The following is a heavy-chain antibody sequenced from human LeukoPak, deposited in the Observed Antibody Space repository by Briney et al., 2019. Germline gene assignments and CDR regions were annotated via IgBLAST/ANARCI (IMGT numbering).Heavy chain of an antibody. D-gene: IGHD6-19*01. J-gene: IGHJ4*02. Sequence: HPGGSLRLSCAASGFTFSSYWMHWVRQAPGKELVWVSRIKSDGTYTDYAGSVKGRFTISRDNAKNTLYLQMNSLRAEDTAVYYCASALPGIAVAGPPLGYWGQGTLVTVSS. CDR1: GFTFSSYW. CDR3: ASALPGIAVAGPPLGY. V-gene: IGHV3-74*01. CDR2: IKSDGTYT.